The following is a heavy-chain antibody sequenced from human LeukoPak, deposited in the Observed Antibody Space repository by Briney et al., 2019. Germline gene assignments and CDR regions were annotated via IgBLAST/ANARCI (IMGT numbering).Heavy chain of an antibody. D-gene: IGHD3-3*01. CDR2: ISYDGSNK. CDR3: ARDRYDFWSGSRSDAFDI. Sequence: GGSLRLSCAASGFTFSSYAMHWVRQAPGKGLEWVAVISYDGSNKYYADSVKGRFTISRDNSKNTLYLQMNSLRAEDTAVYYCARDRYDFWSGSRSDAFDIWGQGTMVTVSS. V-gene: IGHV3-30-3*01. J-gene: IGHJ3*02. CDR1: GFTFSSYA.